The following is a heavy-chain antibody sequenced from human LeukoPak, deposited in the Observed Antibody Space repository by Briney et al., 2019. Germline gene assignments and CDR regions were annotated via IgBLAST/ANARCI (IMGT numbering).Heavy chain of an antibody. J-gene: IGHJ5*02. D-gene: IGHD3-10*01. CDR2: ISAYNGNT. V-gene: IGHV1-18*01. Sequence: ASVKVSCKASGYTFTSYGISWVRQAPGQGLEWMGWISAYNGNTNYAQKLRGRVTMTTDTSTSTAYMELRSLRSDDTAVYYCARVTAYYYGSGMAPTKNNWFDPWGQGTLVTVSS. CDR1: GYTFTSYG. CDR3: ARVTAYYYGSGMAPTKNNWFDP.